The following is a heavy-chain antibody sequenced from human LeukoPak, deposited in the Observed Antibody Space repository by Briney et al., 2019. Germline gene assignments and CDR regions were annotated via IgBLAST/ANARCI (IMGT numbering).Heavy chain of an antibody. J-gene: IGHJ2*01. Sequence: GGSLRLSCAASGFTFSSYGMHWVRQAPGKGLEWVAVISYDGSNKYYADSVKGRFTISRDNSKNTLYLQMNSLRAEDTAVYYCAKGSGGGYGDNSHWYFDLWGRGTLVTVSS. CDR3: AKGSGGGYGDNSHWYFDL. CDR1: GFTFSSYG. D-gene: IGHD4-23*01. CDR2: ISYDGSNK. V-gene: IGHV3-30*18.